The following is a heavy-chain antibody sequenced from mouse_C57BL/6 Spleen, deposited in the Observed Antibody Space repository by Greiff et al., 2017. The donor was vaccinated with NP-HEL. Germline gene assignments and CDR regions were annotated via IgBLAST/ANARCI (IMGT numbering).Heavy chain of an antibody. V-gene: IGHV14-1*01. Sequence: VQLQQSGAELVRPGASVKLSCTASGFNIKDYYMHWVKQRPEQGLEWIGRIDPEDGDTEYAPKFQGKATMTADTSSSTAYLQLSSLTSEDTAVYYCATGGTTVVATRWGQGTTLTVSS. J-gene: IGHJ2*01. CDR3: ATGGTTVVATR. CDR2: IDPEDGDT. CDR1: GFNIKDYY. D-gene: IGHD1-1*01.